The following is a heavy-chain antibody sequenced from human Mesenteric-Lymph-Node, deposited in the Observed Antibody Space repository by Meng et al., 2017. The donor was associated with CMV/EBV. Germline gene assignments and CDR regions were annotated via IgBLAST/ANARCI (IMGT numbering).Heavy chain of an antibody. CDR3: AVQGYSYGYYYGLDV. J-gene: IGHJ6*02. V-gene: IGHV3-7*01. CDR1: GFTFSSYW. D-gene: IGHD5-18*01. CDR2: IKQDGSEK. Sequence: GGSLRLSCAASGFTFSSYWMSWVRQAPGKGLEWVANIKQDGSEKYYVDSVKGRFTISRDNAKNSLYLQMNSLRAEDTAVYYCAVQGYSYGYYYGLDVWGQGTTVTVSS.